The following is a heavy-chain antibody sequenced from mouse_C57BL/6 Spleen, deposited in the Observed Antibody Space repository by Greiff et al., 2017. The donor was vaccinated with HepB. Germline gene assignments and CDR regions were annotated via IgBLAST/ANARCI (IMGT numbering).Heavy chain of an antibody. Sequence: EVQRVESGGGLVKPGGSLKLSCAASGFTFSDYGMHWVRQAPEKGLEWVAYISSCSSTIYYADTVKGRFTISRDNAKNTLFLQMTSLRSEDTAMYYCASRRNYGFGYWGQGTLVNVSA. CDR1: GFTFSDYG. CDR2: ISSCSSTI. V-gene: IGHV5-17*01. D-gene: IGHD2-1*01. CDR3: ASRRNYGFGY. J-gene: IGHJ3*01.